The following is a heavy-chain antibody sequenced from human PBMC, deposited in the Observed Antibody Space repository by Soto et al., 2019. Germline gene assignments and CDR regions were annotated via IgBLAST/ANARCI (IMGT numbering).Heavy chain of an antibody. CDR1: GYSFTRYW. D-gene: IGHD6-6*01. J-gene: IGHJ6*02. CDR3: AMVQLVRCYYCMVF. V-gene: IGHV5-10-1*01. CDR2: IDPSDSYT. Sequence: PGEALKISCKGSGYSFTRYWISGVRQMPGKGLEWMGRIDPSDSYTNYSPSFHGHVTISADKSISTAYLQWSSLKDSDTAMYYCAMVQLVRCYYCMVFWDQGTTVTVSS.